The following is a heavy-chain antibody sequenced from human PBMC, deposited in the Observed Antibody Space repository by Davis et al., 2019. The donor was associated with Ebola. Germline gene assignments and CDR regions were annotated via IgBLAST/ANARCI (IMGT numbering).Heavy chain of an antibody. CDR2: ISYHGRNK. CDR1: GFTFSSYA. J-gene: IGHJ5*02. Sequence: SLKISCAASGFTFSSYAMHWVRQAPGQGLEWVAVISYHGRNKYYADSVTGRFTISSNNSKYTLYLQMNSLRAEDTAVYYCATRTAPWDQGTLVTVSS. D-gene: IGHD1/OR15-1a*01. CDR3: ATRTAP. V-gene: IGHV3-30-3*01.